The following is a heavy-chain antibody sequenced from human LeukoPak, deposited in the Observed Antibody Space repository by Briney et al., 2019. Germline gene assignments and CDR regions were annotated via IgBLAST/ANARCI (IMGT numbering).Heavy chain of an antibody. CDR1: GFSFDKFG. CDR3: ASLDRSEIP. Sequence: GGSLRLSCVASGFSFDKFGMHWVRQVPGKGLEYVSSVSADESGKYYTKSVRGRFSISRDNSKNTMYLQLGNLRPDDMGIYYCASLDRSEIPWGPGTLVTVSS. D-gene: IGHD1-26*01. J-gene: IGHJ5*02. CDR2: VSADESGK. V-gene: IGHV3-64*01.